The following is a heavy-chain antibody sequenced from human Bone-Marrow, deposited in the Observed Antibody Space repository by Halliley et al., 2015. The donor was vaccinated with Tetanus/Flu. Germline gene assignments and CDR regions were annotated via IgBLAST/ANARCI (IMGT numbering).Heavy chain of an antibody. V-gene: IGHV4-31*02. D-gene: IGHD3-3*01. CDR2: IHYSGNS. Sequence: IGYIHYSGNSKYSPSLKSRVAISMDTSKNQFSLRLTSVTAADTAVYYCVASGNSWTPENFFDPWGPGTLVTVSS. J-gene: IGHJ5*02. CDR3: VASGNSWTPENFFDP.